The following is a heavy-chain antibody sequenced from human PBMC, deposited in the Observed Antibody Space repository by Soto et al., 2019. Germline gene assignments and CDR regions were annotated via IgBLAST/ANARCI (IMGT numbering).Heavy chain of an antibody. J-gene: IGHJ4*02. CDR3: ATAISSPFSNFDY. V-gene: IGHV3-7*01. CDR1: GFTFSTYW. Sequence: EVQLVQSGGDLVQPGGSLRLSCVASGFTFSTYWMTWVRQAPGMGLEWVAGIKEDGSEEVYVDSVKGRFSISRDNAKTSLYLQLNSLRAEDTALYYCATAISSPFSNFDYWGPGSLVTVSS. CDR2: IKEDGSEE. D-gene: IGHD2-2*01.